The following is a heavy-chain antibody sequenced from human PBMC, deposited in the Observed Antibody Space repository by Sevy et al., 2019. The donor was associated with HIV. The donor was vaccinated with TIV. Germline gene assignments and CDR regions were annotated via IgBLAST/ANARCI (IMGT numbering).Heavy chain of an antibody. CDR2: IYSGGST. D-gene: IGHD3-22*01. CDR1: GFTVSSNY. J-gene: IGHJ4*02. Sequence: GGSLRLSCAASGFTVSSNYMSWVRQAPGKGLEWVSVIYSGGSTYYAESVKGRFTISRDNSKNTLYLQMNSLRAEDTAVYYCARAQRFYYYDSSGYYNWGQGTLVTVSS. V-gene: IGHV3-53*01. CDR3: ARAQRFYYYDSSGYYN.